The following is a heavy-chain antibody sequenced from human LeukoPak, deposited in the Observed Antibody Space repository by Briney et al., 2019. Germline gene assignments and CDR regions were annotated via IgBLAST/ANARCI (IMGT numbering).Heavy chain of an antibody. CDR1: GFTFGDHA. V-gene: IGHV3-49*04. Sequence: GGSLRLSCRGYGFTFGDHAMSWVRQAPGKGLEWVGFIRSKAYRGTTEYAASVKGRFTISRDDSTNIAYLQMNSLRIEDTAVYYCARGPIQLWIHNAMDVWGQGTTVTVSS. J-gene: IGHJ6*02. CDR3: ARGPIQLWIHNAMDV. D-gene: IGHD5-18*01. CDR2: IRSKAYRGTT.